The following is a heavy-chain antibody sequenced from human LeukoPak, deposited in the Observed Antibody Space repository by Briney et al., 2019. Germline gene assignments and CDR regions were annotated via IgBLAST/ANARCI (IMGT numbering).Heavy chain of an antibody. Sequence: PGRSLRLSCAASGFAFSSYAMHWVRQAPGKGLEYVAAISNNGGSTYYADSVKGRFTISRDNSKNTLYLQMSSLRTEDTAVYFCVKDRIGGYFDFWGQGTLVSVSS. CDR2: ISNNGGST. J-gene: IGHJ4*02. D-gene: IGHD4-23*01. V-gene: IGHV3-64D*06. CDR3: VKDRIGGYFDF. CDR1: GFAFSSYA.